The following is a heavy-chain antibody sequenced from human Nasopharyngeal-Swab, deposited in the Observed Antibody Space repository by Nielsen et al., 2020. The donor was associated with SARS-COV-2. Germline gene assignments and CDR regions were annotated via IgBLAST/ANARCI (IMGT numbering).Heavy chain of an antibody. CDR2: ISSSSSYI. Sequence: GESLKISCAASGFTFSSYSMNWVRQAPGKGLEWVSSISSSSSYIYYADSVKGRFTISRDNAKNSLYLQMNSLRAEDTAVYYCARDPYYGILTGYYTNWGQGTLVTVSS. CDR1: GFTFSSYS. J-gene: IGHJ4*02. CDR3: ARDPYYGILTGYYTN. V-gene: IGHV3-21*01. D-gene: IGHD3-9*01.